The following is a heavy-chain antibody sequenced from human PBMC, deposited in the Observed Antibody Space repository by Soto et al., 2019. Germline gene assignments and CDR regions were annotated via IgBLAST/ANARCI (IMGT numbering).Heavy chain of an antibody. Sequence: QVQLVESGGGVVQPGRSLRLSCAASGFTFSSYGMHWVREAPGKGLEWVAVISYDGSNKYYADSVKGRFTISRDNSKNTLYLQMNSLRAEDTAVYYCAKEMVYAEGYFDLWGRGTLVTVSS. CDR3: AKEMVYAEGYFDL. D-gene: IGHD2-8*01. V-gene: IGHV3-30*18. CDR2: ISYDGSNK. J-gene: IGHJ2*01. CDR1: GFTFSSYG.